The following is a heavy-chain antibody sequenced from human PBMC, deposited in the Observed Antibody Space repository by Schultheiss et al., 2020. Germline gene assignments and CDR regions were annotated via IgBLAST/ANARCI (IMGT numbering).Heavy chain of an antibody. D-gene: IGHD6-13*01. Sequence: SETLSLTCAVYGGSFSGYYWSWIRQPPGKGLEWIGEINHSGSTNYNPSLKSRVTISVDTSKNQFSLKLSAVTAADTAVYYCAGRSSWYGLGGIDVWGQGTTVSVSS. V-gene: IGHV4-34*01. CDR3: AGRSSWYGLGGIDV. J-gene: IGHJ6*02. CDR1: GGSFSGYY. CDR2: INHSGST.